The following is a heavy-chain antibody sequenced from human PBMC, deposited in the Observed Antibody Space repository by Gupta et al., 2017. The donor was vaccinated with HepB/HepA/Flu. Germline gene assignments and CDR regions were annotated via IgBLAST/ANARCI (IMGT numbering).Heavy chain of an antibody. CDR3: ARGRKRRYSSANWFDP. CDR1: GYTFTSYD. D-gene: IGHD6-25*01. J-gene: IGHJ5*02. V-gene: IGHV1-8*01. Sequence: QVQLVQSGAEVKKPGASVKVSCKASGYTFTSYDINWVRQATGQGLEWMGWMNPNSGNTGYAQKFQGRVTMTRNTSISTAYMELSSLRSEDTAVYYCARGRKRRYSSANWFDPWGQGTLVTVSS. CDR2: MNPNSGNT.